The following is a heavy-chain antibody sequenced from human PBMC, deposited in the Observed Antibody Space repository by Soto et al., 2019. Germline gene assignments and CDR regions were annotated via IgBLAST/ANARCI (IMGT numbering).Heavy chain of an antibody. D-gene: IGHD3-9*01. J-gene: IGHJ1*01. Sequence: ASVKVSCKASGYTFTSYAMHWVRQAPGQRLEWMGWINAGNGNTKYSQKFQGRVTITRDTSASTAYMELSSLRSEDTAVYYCARAYYDFLTGPLFASRYFHHWGQGTWVTVSS. CDR2: INAGNGNT. CDR3: ARAYYDFLTGPLFASRYFHH. CDR1: GYTFTSYA. V-gene: IGHV1-3*01.